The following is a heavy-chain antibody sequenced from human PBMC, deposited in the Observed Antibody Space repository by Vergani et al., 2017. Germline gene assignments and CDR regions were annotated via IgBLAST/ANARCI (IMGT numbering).Heavy chain of an antibody. V-gene: IGHV1-69*09. Sequence: QVQLVQSGAEVKKPGASVKVSCKASGGTFSSYAISWVRQAPGQGLEWMGRIIPILGKANYAQKFQGRVTITADKSTSTAYMELSSLRSEDTAVYYCEGRDEDSSGYSFDYWGQGTLVTVSS. J-gene: IGHJ4*02. CDR3: EGRDEDSSGYSFDY. CDR2: IIPILGKA. CDR1: GGTFSSYA. D-gene: IGHD3-22*01.